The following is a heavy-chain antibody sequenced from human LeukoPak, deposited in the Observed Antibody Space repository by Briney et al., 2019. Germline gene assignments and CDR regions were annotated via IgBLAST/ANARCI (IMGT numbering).Heavy chain of an antibody. J-gene: IGHJ6*03. V-gene: IGHV4-39*01. CDR2: IYYSGST. CDR3: AETSNIVVVPAAISAYYYYMDV. Sequence: SETLSLTCTVSGGSISSSSYYWGWIRQPPGKGREWIGSIYYSGSTYYNPSLKSRATISVDTSKNQFSLKLSSVTAADTAVYYCAETSNIVVVPAAISAYYYYMDVWGKGTTVTVSS. CDR1: GGSISSSSYY. D-gene: IGHD2-2*01.